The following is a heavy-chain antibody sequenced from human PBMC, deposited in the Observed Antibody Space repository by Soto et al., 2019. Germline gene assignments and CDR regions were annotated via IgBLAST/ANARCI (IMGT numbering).Heavy chain of an antibody. D-gene: IGHD2-2*01. Sequence: GASVKVSCKASGYTFTGYYMHWVRQAPGQGLEWMGWINPNSGGTNYAQKFQGWVTMTRDTSISTAYMELGRLRSDDTAVYYCARDACSSTSCYYYGMDVWGQGTTVTVSS. CDR2: INPNSGGT. CDR1: GYTFTGYY. CDR3: ARDACSSTSCYYYGMDV. J-gene: IGHJ6*02. V-gene: IGHV1-2*04.